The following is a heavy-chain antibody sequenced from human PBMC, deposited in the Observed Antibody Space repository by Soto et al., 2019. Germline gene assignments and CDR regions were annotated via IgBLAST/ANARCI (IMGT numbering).Heavy chain of an antibody. CDR3: ARSARYGVVGDY. Sequence: QVQLLESGPGLVKPSGTLSLTCGVSGDSIYRSYWWSWVRLPPGKGPEGIGEIFHTGTTNYNPSLKSRLTMSVDKSKKEISLKLDSVTAADTAVYFCARSARYGVVGDYWGQGTGVTVSS. J-gene: IGHJ4*02. D-gene: IGHD2-15*01. V-gene: IGHV4-4*02. CDR2: IFHTGTT. CDR1: GDSIYRSYW.